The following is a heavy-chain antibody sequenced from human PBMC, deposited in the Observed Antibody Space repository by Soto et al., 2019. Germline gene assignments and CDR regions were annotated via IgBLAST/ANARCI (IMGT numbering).Heavy chain of an antibody. CDR1: GFTFSSYA. CDR2: ISYDGSNK. D-gene: IGHD3-10*01. Sequence: GGSLRLSCAASGFTFSSYAMHWVRQAPGKGLEWVAVISYDGSNKYYADSVKGRFTISRDNSKNTLYLQMNSLRAEDTAVYYCARGGLRMVRGVPTVAWGQGTLVTVSS. V-gene: IGHV3-30-3*01. J-gene: IGHJ5*02. CDR3: ARGGLRMVRGVPTVA.